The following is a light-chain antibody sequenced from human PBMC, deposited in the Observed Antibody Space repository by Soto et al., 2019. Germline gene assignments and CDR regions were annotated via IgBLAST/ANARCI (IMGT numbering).Light chain of an antibody. CDR1: QGISSY. CDR2: AAS. CDR3: QQYYSYRT. V-gene: IGKV1-8*01. J-gene: IGKJ1*01. Sequence: IQLTQSPSSLSAYLGDRVTITCRVSQGISSYLAWYQQKPGKAPKLLIYAASTLQSGVPSRFSGSGSGTDFTLTISCLQSEDFATYYCQQYYSYRTFGQGTKVDIK.